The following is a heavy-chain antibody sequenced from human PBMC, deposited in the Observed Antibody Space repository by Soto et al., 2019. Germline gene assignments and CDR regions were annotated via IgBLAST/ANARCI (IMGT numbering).Heavy chain of an antibody. CDR1: GGTFSSYA. CDR3: AREAPYSCGWYNAFDI. CDR2: IIPIFGTA. Sequence: SVKVSCKASGGTFSSYAISWVRQAPGQGLEWMGGIIPIFGTANYAQKFQGRVTITADESTSTAYMELSRLRSEDTAVYYCAREAPYSCGWYNAFDIWGQGTMVTV. D-gene: IGHD6-19*01. V-gene: IGHV1-69*13. J-gene: IGHJ3*02.